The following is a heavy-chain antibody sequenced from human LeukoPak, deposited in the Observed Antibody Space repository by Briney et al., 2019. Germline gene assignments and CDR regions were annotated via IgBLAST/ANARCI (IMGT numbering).Heavy chain of an antibody. CDR2: IWYDGSNK. CDR3: AKVVGVTRDYYYGMDV. V-gene: IGHV3-30*02. D-gene: IGHD1-26*01. CDR1: GFTFSSYG. Sequence: GGSLRLSCAASGFTFSSYGMHWVRQAPGKGLEWVAVIWYDGSNKYYADSVKGRFIISRDNSKNTLYLQMNSLRAEDTAVYYCAKVVGVTRDYYYGMDVWGQGTTVTVSS. J-gene: IGHJ6*02.